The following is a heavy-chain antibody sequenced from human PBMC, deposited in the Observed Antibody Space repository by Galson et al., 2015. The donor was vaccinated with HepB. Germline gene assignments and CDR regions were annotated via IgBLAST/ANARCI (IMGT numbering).Heavy chain of an antibody. J-gene: IGHJ6*02. Sequence: SLRLSCAASGFTFSSYWMSWVRQAPGKGLQWVANIKQDGSEKYYVDSVKGRFTTSRDNAKNTLYLQMNSLRAEDTAVYYCAKDLNPATYYYDSSPYYYYGMDVWGQGTTVTVSS. V-gene: IGHV3-7*01. CDR3: AKDLNPATYYYDSSPYYYYGMDV. CDR2: IKQDGSEK. D-gene: IGHD3-22*01. CDR1: GFTFSSYW.